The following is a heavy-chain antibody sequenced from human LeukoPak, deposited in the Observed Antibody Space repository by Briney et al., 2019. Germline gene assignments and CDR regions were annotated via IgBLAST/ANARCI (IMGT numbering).Heavy chain of an antibody. CDR2: INHSGST. D-gene: IGHD6-19*01. V-gene: IGHV4-34*01. CDR3: ARLLKWLGS. Sequence: KPSETLSLTCAVYGGSFSGYYWSWIRQPPGKGLEWIGEINHSGSTNYNPSLKSRVTISVDTSKNQFSLKLSSVTAADTAVYYCARLLKWLGSWGQGTMVTVSS. J-gene: IGHJ3*01. CDR1: GGSFSGYY.